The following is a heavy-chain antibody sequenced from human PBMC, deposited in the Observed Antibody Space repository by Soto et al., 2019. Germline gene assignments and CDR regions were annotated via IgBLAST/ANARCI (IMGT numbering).Heavy chain of an antibody. CDR3: ARQSLYYYDSSGPGGNNWFDP. D-gene: IGHD3-22*01. V-gene: IGHV1-18*01. CDR1: GYTFTSYG. J-gene: IGHJ5*02. Sequence: ASVKVSCKASGYTFTSYGISWVRQAPGQGLEWMGWISAYNGNTNYAQKLQGRVTMTTDTSTSTAYMELGSLRSDDTAVYYCARQSLYYYDSSGPGGNNWFDPWGQGTLVTVSS. CDR2: ISAYNGNT.